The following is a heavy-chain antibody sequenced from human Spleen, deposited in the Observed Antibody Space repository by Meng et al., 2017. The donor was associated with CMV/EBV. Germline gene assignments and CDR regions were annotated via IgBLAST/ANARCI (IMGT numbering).Heavy chain of an antibody. D-gene: IGHD3-3*02. CDR3: ARDGGGAFLDRLDY. Sequence: GESLKISCAASGFTFSGYAFHWVRQAPGKGLEWVALISYDGGNEFYADSVKGRFTISRDNSKNTLYLQMNSLRTEDTAVYYCARDGGGAFLDRLDYWGQGTLVTVSS. V-gene: IGHV3-30-3*01. CDR2: ISYDGGNE. CDR1: GFTFSGYA. J-gene: IGHJ4*02.